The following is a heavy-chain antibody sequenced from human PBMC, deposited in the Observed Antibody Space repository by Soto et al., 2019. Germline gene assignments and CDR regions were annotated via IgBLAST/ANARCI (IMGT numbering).Heavy chain of an antibody. Sequence: PGGSLRLSCAASGFTFSSYAMSWVRQAPGKGLEWVSAISGSGGSTYYADPVKGRLTISRDNSKNTLYLQMNSLRAEDMAVYYCAKILEIPGRYYGMDVWGQGTTVTV. CDR2: ISGSGGST. V-gene: IGHV3-23*01. J-gene: IGHJ6*01. CDR3: AKILEIPGRYYGMDV. D-gene: IGHD1-7*01. CDR1: GFTFSSYA.